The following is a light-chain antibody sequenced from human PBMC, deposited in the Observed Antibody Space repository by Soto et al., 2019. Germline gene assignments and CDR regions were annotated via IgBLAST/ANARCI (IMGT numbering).Light chain of an antibody. Sequence: DIRMTQSPSTLSSSLGDRVTITFLASQSISSWLAWYQQKPGKAPKLLIYDASSLESGVPSRFSGSGSGTEFTLTISSLQPDDFATYYCQQYNSYLLTFGGGTKVDIK. J-gene: IGKJ4*01. CDR1: QSISSW. V-gene: IGKV1-5*01. CDR3: QQYNSYLLT. CDR2: DAS.